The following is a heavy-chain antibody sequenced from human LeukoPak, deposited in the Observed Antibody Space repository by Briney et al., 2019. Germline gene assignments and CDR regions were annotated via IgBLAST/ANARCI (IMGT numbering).Heavy chain of an antibody. J-gene: IGHJ6*03. CDR2: FDPEDGET. D-gene: IGHD3-10*01. V-gene: IGHV1-24*01. Sequence: ASVKVSCKVSGYTLTELSMHWVRQAPGKGLEWMGGFDPEDGETIYAQKFQGRVTMTEDTSTDTAYMELSSLRSEDTAVYYCATNLANYYGSGSYLYYYYYYMDVWGKGTTVTISS. CDR3: ATNLANYYGSGSYLYYYYYYMDV. CDR1: GYTLTELS.